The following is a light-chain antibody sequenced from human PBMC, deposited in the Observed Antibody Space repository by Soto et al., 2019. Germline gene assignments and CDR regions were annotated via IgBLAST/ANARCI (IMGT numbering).Light chain of an antibody. Sequence: EIVLTQSPATLSLSPGERATLSCRASQSVSSYLAWYQHKPGQAPRLLIYGVSTRATGIAARFSGGGSVTEFTLTISSLQPDDFATYYCQHYNSYSEAFGQGTKVDIK. J-gene: IGKJ1*01. CDR2: GVS. V-gene: IGKV3-15*01. CDR1: QSVSSY. CDR3: QHYNSYSEA.